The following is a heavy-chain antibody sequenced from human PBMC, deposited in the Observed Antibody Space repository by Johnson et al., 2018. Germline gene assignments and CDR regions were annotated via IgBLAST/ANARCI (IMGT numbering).Heavy chain of an antibody. Sequence: VQLVESGGGLAQPGRSLRLSCTASGFTFGDFAMSWFRQAPGKGLECVGFIRSKAYGGTTEYAASVEGRFTISRDDSKSITHLQMNSLTIEDAALYYCTRLRTDYGDSVGYYMDVWGKGTTVTVSS. CDR3: TRLRTDYGDSVGYYMDV. CDR1: GFTFGDFA. V-gene: IGHV3-49*03. D-gene: IGHD4-17*01. CDR2: IRSKAYGGTT. J-gene: IGHJ6*03.